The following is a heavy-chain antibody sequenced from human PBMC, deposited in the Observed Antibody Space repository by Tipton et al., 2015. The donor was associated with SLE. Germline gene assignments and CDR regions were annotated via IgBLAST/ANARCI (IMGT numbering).Heavy chain of an antibody. CDR3: ARVEVGASYCLDY. CDR2: ISHSGST. CDR1: GGSFSGCY. Sequence: TLSLTCAVYGGSFSGCYWSWIRQPPGKGLEWIGEISHSGSTNYNPSLKSRVTISVDTSKNQFSLKVSSVTAADTAVYYCARVEVGASYCLDYWGQGTLVTVSS. V-gene: IGHV4-34*01. J-gene: IGHJ4*02. D-gene: IGHD1-26*01.